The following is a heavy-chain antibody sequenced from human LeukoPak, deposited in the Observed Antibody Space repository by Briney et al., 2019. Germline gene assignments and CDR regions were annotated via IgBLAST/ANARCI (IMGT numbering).Heavy chain of an antibody. J-gene: IGHJ4*02. Sequence: GGSLRLSCAASGFTFSNYAMGWVRQTPGKGLEWVAATVGGRPDTYHAESVKGRFTISRDNSKNTLYLQMNSLRAEDTAVYYCAKASSSWDTVLNFDYWGQGTLVTVSS. CDR2: TVGGRPDT. V-gene: IGHV3-23*01. CDR3: AKASSSWDTVLNFDY. D-gene: IGHD6-13*01. CDR1: GFTFSNYA.